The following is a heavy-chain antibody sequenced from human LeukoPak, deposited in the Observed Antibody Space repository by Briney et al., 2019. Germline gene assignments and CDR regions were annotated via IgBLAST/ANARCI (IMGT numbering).Heavy chain of an antibody. V-gene: IGHV3-11*04. Sequence: GGSLRLSCAVSGITFSDYYMSWIRQAPGKGLEWVSYISSSGSTIYYADSVRGRFTISRDDAKNTVYLQMNSLRAEDTAVYYCARWYSSGWYSDYWGQGTLVTVSS. J-gene: IGHJ4*02. CDR3: ARWYSSGWYSDY. CDR2: ISSSGSTI. CDR1: GITFSDYY. D-gene: IGHD6-19*01.